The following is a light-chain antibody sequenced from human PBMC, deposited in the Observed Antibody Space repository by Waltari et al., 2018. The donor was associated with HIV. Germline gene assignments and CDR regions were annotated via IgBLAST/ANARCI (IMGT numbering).Light chain of an antibody. V-gene: IGKV1-12*01. J-gene: IGKJ2*02. Sequence: DIQMTPSPFFVSASVGDAVNITCRASQGIRTWLAWYQQKPGQVPHLLMYVASSLQLGVASRFSGSMSGTNFTLTINDLQPDDSAKYYCQQTYSFPRTFGQGTKLE. CDR2: VAS. CDR1: QGIRTW. CDR3: QQTYSFPRT.